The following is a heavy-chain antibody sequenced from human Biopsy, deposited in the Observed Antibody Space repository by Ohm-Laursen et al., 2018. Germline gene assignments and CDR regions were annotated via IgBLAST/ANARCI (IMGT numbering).Heavy chain of an antibody. CDR2: ISYDGSGE. D-gene: IGHD4-11*01. J-gene: IGHJ2*01. CDR3: ARDGKRWDYSTYFSWHFDL. CDR1: GFTFTSYA. V-gene: IGHV3-30*03. Sequence: RSLRLSCAASGFTFTSYAMHWVRQAPGKGLERGEDISYDGSGEYYADSLQGRFIISRDNPKNTVDLQMNSLRAEDTAVYFCARDGKRWDYSTYFSWHFDLWGRGTLVTVSS.